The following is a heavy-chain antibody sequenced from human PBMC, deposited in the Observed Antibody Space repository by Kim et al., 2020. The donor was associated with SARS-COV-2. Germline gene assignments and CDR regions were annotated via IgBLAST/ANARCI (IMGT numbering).Heavy chain of an antibody. CDR3: AKGLRGMVRGGTSHYGMDV. Sequence: KGRFTISRDNSKNTLYLQMNSLRAEDTAVYYCAKGLRGMVRGGTSHYGMDVWGQGTTVTVSS. D-gene: IGHD3-10*01. J-gene: IGHJ6*02. V-gene: IGHV3-23*01.